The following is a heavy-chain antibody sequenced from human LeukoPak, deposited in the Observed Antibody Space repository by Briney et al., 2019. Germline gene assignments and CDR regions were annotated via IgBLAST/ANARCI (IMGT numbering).Heavy chain of an antibody. CDR2: MNPNSGNT. J-gene: IGHJ3*02. D-gene: IGHD1-26*01. V-gene: IGHV1-8*02. Sequence: ASVKVSCKASGGTFSSYAISWVRQATGQGLEWMGWMNPNSGNTGYAQKFQGSVTMTRNTSISTAYMELSSLRSEDTAVYYCARGQLASGSSEAFDIWGQGTMVTVSS. CDR3: ARGQLASGSSEAFDI. CDR1: GGTFSSYA.